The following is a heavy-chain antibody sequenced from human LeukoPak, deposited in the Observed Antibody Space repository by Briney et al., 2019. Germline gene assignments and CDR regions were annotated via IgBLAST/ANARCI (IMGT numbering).Heavy chain of an antibody. CDR1: GFTFSSYS. D-gene: IGHD1-26*01. CDR3: ARVIVGATEDAFDI. Sequence: PGGSLRLSCAASGFTFSSYSMNWVRQAPGKGLEWVSSSSSSSSYIHYADSVKGRFTISRDNAKNSLYLQMNSLRAEDTAVYYCARVIVGATEDAFDIWGQGTMVTVSS. CDR2: SSSSSSYI. V-gene: IGHV3-21*01. J-gene: IGHJ3*02.